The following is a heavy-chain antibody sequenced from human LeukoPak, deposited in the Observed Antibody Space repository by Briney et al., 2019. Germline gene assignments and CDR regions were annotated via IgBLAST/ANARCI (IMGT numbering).Heavy chain of an antibody. CDR2: IGITSEYI. CDR3: AKDPNGDYVGAFDT. Sequence: YAMSXVRQSPGKGLEWVSGIGITSEYIHYADSVKGRFTISRDNSKNTVYLEMSSLRAEDAAVYYCAKDPNGDYVGAFDTWGQGTMVIVSS. CDR1: YA. D-gene: IGHD4-17*01. V-gene: IGHV3-23*01. J-gene: IGHJ3*02.